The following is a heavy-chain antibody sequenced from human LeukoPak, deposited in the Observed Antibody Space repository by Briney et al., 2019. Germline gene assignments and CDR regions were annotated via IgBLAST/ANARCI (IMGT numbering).Heavy chain of an antibody. CDR2: IYYSGST. V-gene: IGHV4-39*07. J-gene: IGHJ4*02. CDR1: GGSISSSSYY. Sequence: PSGTLSLTCTVSGGSISSSSYYWGWIRQPPGKGLEWIGSIYYSGSTYYNPSLKSRVTISVDTSKNQFSLKLSSVTAADTAVYYCARGSPDFDYWGQGTLVTVSS. CDR3: ARGSPDFDY.